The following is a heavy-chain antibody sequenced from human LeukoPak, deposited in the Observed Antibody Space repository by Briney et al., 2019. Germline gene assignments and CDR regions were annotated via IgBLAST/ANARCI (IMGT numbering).Heavy chain of an antibody. V-gene: IGHV4-34*01. CDR2: INHSGST. D-gene: IGHD6-13*01. CDR1: GGSFSGYY. J-gene: IGHJ5*02. CDR3: ARGSRSRALDP. Sequence: SETLSLTCAVYGGSFSGYYWNWIRQPPGKGLEWIGEINHSGSTNYNPSLKSRVTISVDTSKNQFSLKLSSVTAADTAVYYCARGSRSRALDPWGQGTLVTVSS.